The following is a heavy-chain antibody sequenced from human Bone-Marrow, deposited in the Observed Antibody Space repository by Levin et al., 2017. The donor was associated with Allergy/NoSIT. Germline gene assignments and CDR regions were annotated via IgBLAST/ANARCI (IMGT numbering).Heavy chain of an antibody. CDR2: ISAYNGNT. D-gene: IGHD3-10*01. V-gene: IGHV1-18*01. CDR3: ARDARKRITMVRGVSDDYYYYYGMDV. CDR1: GYTFTSYG. J-gene: IGHJ6*02. Sequence: GESLKISCKASGYTFTSYGISWVRQAPGQGLEWMGWISAYNGNTNYAQKLQGRVTMTTDTSTSTAYMELRSLRSDDTAVYYCARDARKRITMVRGVSDDYYYYYGMDVWGQGTTVTVSS.